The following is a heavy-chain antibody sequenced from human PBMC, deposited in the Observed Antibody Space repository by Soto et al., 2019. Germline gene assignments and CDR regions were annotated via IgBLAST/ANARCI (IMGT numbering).Heavy chain of an antibody. CDR3: ARVRYSSSWYSNWFDP. J-gene: IGHJ5*02. CDR1: GGSISSCY. Sequence: PSETLSLTCTVSGGSISSCYWSWIRQPPGKGLEWIGYIYYSGSTNYNPSLKSRVTISVDTSKNQFSLKLSSVTAADTAVYYCARVRYSSSWYSNWFDPWGQGTLVTVSS. CDR2: IYYSGST. D-gene: IGHD6-13*01. V-gene: IGHV4-59*01.